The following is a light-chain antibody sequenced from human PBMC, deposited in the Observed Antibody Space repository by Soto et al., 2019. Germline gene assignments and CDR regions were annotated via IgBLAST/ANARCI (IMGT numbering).Light chain of an antibody. CDR2: GAS. J-gene: IGKJ1*01. Sequence: EIVLTPSPGTLSLSPGERATLSCRASQSVSSSYLAWYQQKPGQAPRLLIYGASSRATGIPDRFSGSGSGTDFTLTISRLEPEDFAVYYCQQYGSSPEWTFGQGTKGDIK. CDR3: QQYGSSPEWT. V-gene: IGKV3-20*01. CDR1: QSVSSSY.